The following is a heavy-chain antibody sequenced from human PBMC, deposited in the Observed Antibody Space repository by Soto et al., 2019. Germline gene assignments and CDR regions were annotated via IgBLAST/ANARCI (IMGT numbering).Heavy chain of an antibody. CDR3: AKDRPPYSSGWYLLDY. D-gene: IGHD6-19*01. J-gene: IGHJ4*02. V-gene: IGHV3-30*18. CDR1: GFTFSSYG. CDR2: ISYDGSNK. Sequence: PGGSLRLSCAASGFTFSSYGMHWVRQAPGKGLEWVAVISYDGSNKYYADSVKGRFTISRDNSKNTLYLQMNSLRAEDTAVYYCAKDRPPYSSGWYLLDYWGQGTLVTSPQ.